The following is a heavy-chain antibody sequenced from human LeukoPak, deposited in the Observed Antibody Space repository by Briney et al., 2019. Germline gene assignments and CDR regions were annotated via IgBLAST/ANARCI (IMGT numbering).Heavy chain of an antibody. J-gene: IGHJ3*02. CDR3: AREYCSSTSCYRAFDI. D-gene: IGHD2-2*01. V-gene: IGHV5-51*01. Sequence: GESLKISCKGSGYSFTSYWIGWVRQMPGKGLEWMGIIYPGDSDTRYSPSFQGQVTISADKSISTAYLQWSSLKASDTAMYYCAREYCSSTSCYRAFDIWGQGTMVTVSS. CDR1: GYSFTSYW. CDR2: IYPGDSDT.